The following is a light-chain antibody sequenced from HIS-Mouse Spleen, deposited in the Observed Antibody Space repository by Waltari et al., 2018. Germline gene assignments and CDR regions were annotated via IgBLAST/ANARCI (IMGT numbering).Light chain of an antibody. Sequence: SYELTQPPSVSVSPVQTARITCSGDALTNKYSYWYQQKSGQAPVLVIYEDSKRPSGIPERFSGSSSGTMATLTISGAQVEDEADYYCYSTDSSGNHRVFGGGTKLTVL. CDR2: EDS. V-gene: IGLV3-10*01. CDR3: YSTDSSGNHRV. J-gene: IGLJ2*01. CDR1: ALTNKY.